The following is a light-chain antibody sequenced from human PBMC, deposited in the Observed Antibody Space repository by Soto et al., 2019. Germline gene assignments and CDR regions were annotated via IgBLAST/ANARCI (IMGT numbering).Light chain of an antibody. Sequence: QSVLTQPASVSGSPGQSITISCTGTSSDVGSYNLVSWYQQHPGKAPKLIIYEGSKRPSGVSNRFSGSKSGNTASLTISGLQAEDEADYYCCSYAGSSTLVFRGGTKVTVL. V-gene: IGLV2-23*01. CDR1: SSDVGSYNL. CDR3: CSYAGSSTLV. CDR2: EGS. J-gene: IGLJ2*01.